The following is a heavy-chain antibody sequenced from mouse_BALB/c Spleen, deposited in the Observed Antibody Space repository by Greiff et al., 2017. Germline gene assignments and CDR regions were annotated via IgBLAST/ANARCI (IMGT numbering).Heavy chain of an antibody. Sequence: VQLQQSGADLVRPGASLTLSCTASGYTFTSYWMNWVKQRPEQGLEWIGRIDPYDSETHYNQKFKDKAILTVNKSSSTAYMQISSLTSEDSAVYYGAKHDVYLDYWGQGTTLTVSA. V-gene: IGHV1-74*01. CDR3: AKHDVYLDY. CDR2: IDPYDSET. D-gene: IGHD2-3*01. J-gene: IGHJ2*01. CDR1: GYTFTSYW.